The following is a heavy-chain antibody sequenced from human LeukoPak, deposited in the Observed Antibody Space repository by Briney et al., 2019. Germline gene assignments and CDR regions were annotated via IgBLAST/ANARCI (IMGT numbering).Heavy chain of an antibody. D-gene: IGHD1-14*01. V-gene: IGHV4-39*07. J-gene: IGHJ3*02. CDR2: IYYSGST. CDR1: GGSTSSSSYY. CDR3: ARRKPPDAFDI. Sequence: SETLSLTCTVSGGSTSSSSYYWGWIRQPPGKGLEWIGSIYYSGSTYYNPSLKSRVTISADTSKNQFSLKLSSVTAADTAVYYCARRKPPDAFDIWGQGTMVTVSS.